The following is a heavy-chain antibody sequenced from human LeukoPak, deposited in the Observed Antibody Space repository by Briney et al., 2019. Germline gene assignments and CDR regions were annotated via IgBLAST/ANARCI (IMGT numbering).Heavy chain of an antibody. V-gene: IGHV1-24*01. J-gene: IGHJ6*02. CDR1: GYTLTELS. CDR3: ATEDKSYDFWSGRLYGMDV. D-gene: IGHD3-3*01. CDR2: FDPEDGET. Sequence: ASVKVSCKVSGYTLTELSMHWVRQAPGKGLEWRGGFDPEDGETIYAQKFQGRVTMTEDTSTDTAYMELSSLRSEDTAVYYCATEDKSYDFWSGRLYGMDVWGQGTTVTVSS.